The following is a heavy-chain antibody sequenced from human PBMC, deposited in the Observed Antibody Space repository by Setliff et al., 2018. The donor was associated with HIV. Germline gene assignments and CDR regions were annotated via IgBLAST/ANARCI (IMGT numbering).Heavy chain of an antibody. CDR1: GGSISSHY. Sequence: PSETLSLTCTVSGGSISSHYWSWIRQPPGKGLEWIGSIYYSGSTNYNPSLKSRVTISVDTSKNQFPLRLSSVTAADTAVYYCARIAGYSSGWYFDYWGQGTPVTVSS. V-gene: IGHV4-59*11. CDR3: ARIAGYSSGWYFDY. J-gene: IGHJ4*02. CDR2: IYYSGST. D-gene: IGHD6-19*01.